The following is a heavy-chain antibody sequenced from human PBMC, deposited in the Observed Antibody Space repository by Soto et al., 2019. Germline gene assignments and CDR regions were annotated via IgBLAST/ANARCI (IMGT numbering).Heavy chain of an antibody. D-gene: IGHD3-3*01. Sequence: LRLSFAASGFTFSSYGMHWVRQAPGKGLEWVAVISYDGSNKYYADSVKGRFTISRDNSKNTLYLQMNSLRAEDTAVYYCAKDAAYYDFWSGYYPYYHYGMDVWGQGTTVTVSS. J-gene: IGHJ6*02. V-gene: IGHV3-30*18. CDR2: ISYDGSNK. CDR1: GFTFSSYG. CDR3: AKDAAYYDFWSGYYPYYHYGMDV.